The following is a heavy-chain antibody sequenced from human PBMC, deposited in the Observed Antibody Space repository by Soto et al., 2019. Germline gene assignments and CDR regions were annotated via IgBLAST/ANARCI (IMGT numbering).Heavy chain of an antibody. V-gene: IGHV3-30*04. D-gene: IGHD5-12*01. Sequence: GGSLRLSCAASGFTFSRYTMHWARQAPGKGLEWVAVISYDGSNRYYADSVKGRFTISRDSSKNTLFLQMNSLRAEDTAVYHCAREGPTVNSGYDFWGQGTLVTVSS. J-gene: IGHJ4*02. CDR2: ISYDGSNR. CDR3: AREGPTVNSGYDF. CDR1: GFTFSRYT.